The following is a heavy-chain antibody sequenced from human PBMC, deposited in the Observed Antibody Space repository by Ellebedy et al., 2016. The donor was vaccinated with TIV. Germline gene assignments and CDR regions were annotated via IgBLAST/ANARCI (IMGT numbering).Heavy chain of an antibody. CDR3: ARSPTTVTPGGYFDL. J-gene: IGHJ2*01. D-gene: IGHD4-17*01. CDR1: GYTFTNFY. V-gene: IGHV1-46*01. CDR2: INPSGGST. Sequence: ASVKVSCXASGYTFTNFYMHWVRQAPGQGLEWMGRINPSGGSTSYAQKFQGRVTMPRDTSTSTVFMELSSLRSEDTAVYYCARSPTTVTPGGYFDLWGRGTLVTVSS.